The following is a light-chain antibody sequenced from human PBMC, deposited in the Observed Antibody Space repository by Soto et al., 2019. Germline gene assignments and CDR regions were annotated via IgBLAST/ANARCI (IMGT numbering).Light chain of an antibody. CDR2: GAS. CDR1: QSVSSSY. J-gene: IGKJ1*01. V-gene: IGKV3-20*01. Sequence: EIVLTPSPGTLSFSPGERATLSFRASQSVSSSYLAWYQQKPGQAPRLLIYGASSRATGIPDRFSGSGSGTDFTLTISRLEPEDFAVYYCQQYGSSPRTFGQGTKVDIK. CDR3: QQYGSSPRT.